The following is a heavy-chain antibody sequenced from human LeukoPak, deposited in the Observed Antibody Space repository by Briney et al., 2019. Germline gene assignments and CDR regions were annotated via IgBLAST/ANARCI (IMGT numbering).Heavy chain of an antibody. CDR1: GFTFDDYA. J-gene: IGHJ4*02. D-gene: IGHD3-22*01. CDR3: AKDPTYDYDSSGSNFDY. Sequence: GRSLRLSCAASGFTFDDYAMHWVRQAPGKGLEWVSGISWNSGSKDYADSVKGRFTISRDNAKKSLYLQMNSLRPEDTALYYCAKDPTYDYDSSGSNFDYWGQGALVTVSS. CDR2: ISWNSGSK. V-gene: IGHV3-9*01.